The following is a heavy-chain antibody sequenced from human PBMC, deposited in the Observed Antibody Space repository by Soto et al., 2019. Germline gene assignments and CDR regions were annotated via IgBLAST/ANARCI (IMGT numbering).Heavy chain of an antibody. V-gene: IGHV4-31*03. Sequence: QVQLQESGPGLVQPSQTLSLTCTVSGGSISSGGYYWSWIRQHPGPGLEWIGHISYSGSTYYSTSLKRRVTISVDTSRNQFSLIVNSVTAADTAVYYCARGVLHWGQGTLVTVSS. CDR3: ARGVLH. CDR2: ISYSGST. CDR1: GGSISSGGYY. J-gene: IGHJ4*01.